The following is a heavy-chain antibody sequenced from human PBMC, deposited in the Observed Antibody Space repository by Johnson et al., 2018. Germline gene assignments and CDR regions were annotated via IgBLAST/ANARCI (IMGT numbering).Heavy chain of an antibody. CDR3: EAKGGRYYYGMDV. D-gene: IGHD1-26*01. Sequence: VQLVESGGGVVQPGRSLRLSCAASGFTFSSYGMHWVRQAPGKGLEWVAVISYDGSNKYYADSVKGRFPISRDNSKNTLYLQMNSLRAEDTAVYYSEAKGGRYYYGMDVWGQGTTVTVSS. CDR1: GFTFSSYG. J-gene: IGHJ6*02. V-gene: IGHV3-30*03. CDR2: ISYDGSNK.